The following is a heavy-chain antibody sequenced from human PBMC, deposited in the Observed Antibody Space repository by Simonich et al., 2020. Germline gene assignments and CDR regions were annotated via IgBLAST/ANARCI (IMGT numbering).Heavy chain of an antibody. CDR1: GYSISSGYY. CDR2: IYHSEST. J-gene: IGHJ6*02. Sequence: QVQLQESGPGLVKPSETLSLTCAVSGYSISSGYYWGWIRQPPGKGLEWIGSIYHSESTHYNPPHKSRVTISVDTSKNQFSLKLSSVTAADTAVYYCARVGYSNYYYYGMDVWGQGTTVTVSS. CDR3: ARVGYSNYYYYGMDV. V-gene: IGHV4-38-2*01. D-gene: IGHD6-13*01.